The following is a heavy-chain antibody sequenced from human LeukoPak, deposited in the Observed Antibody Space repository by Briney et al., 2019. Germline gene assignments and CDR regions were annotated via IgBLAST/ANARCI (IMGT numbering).Heavy chain of an antibody. CDR2: ISSSGSTI. D-gene: IGHD3-22*01. V-gene: IGHV3-48*03. CDR3: ARAGVGYYDSSGPISAACAFDI. CDR1: GFTFSSYE. Sequence: GGSLRLSCAASGFTFSSYEMNWVRQAPGKGLEWVSYISSSGSTIYYADSVKGRFTISRDNAKNSLYLQMNSLRAEDTALYYCARAGVGYYDSSGPISAACAFDIWGQGTMVTVSS. J-gene: IGHJ3*02.